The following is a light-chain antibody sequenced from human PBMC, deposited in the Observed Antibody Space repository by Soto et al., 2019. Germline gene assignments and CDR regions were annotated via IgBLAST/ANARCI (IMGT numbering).Light chain of an antibody. J-gene: IGKJ4*01. V-gene: IGKV1-39*01. CDR3: QQSYSMPLT. Sequence: DIQMTQSPSSLSAAVGDRVAITCRASQRINTSLNWYQQRPGKSPELLIYGASDLQSGAPSRFSGLGSGTDFTLIISNLQPEDFATYYCQQSYSMPLTFGGGTKVEIK. CDR2: GAS. CDR1: QRINTS.